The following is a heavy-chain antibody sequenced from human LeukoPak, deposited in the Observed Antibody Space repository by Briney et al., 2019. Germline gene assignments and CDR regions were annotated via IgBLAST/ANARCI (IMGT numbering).Heavy chain of an antibody. J-gene: IGHJ6*02. CDR1: GGTFSSCA. Sequence: SVKVSCKASGGTFSSCAISWVRQAPGQGLEWMGRIIPILGIANYAQKFQGRVTITADKSTSTAYMELSSLRSEDTAVYYCARGNPVGATTYYYGMDVWGQGTTVTVSS. CDR3: ARGNPVGATTYYYGMDV. D-gene: IGHD1-26*01. V-gene: IGHV1-69*04. CDR2: IIPILGIA.